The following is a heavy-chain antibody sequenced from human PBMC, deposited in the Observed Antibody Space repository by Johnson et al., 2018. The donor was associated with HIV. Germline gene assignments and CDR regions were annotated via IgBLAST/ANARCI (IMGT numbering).Heavy chain of an antibody. CDR2: TSYDGSNK. CDR3: ASQRWKQGDAFDI. CDR1: GFTFSSYG. V-gene: IGHV3-30*03. J-gene: IGHJ3*02. Sequence: VQLVESGGGVVQPGRSLRLSCAASGFTFSSYGMHWVRQAPGKGLEWVAVTSYDGSNKYYADSVKGRFTISRDNSKNTLYLQMNSLKTEDTAVYYCASQRWKQGDAFDIWGQGTMVTVSS. D-gene: IGHD4-23*01.